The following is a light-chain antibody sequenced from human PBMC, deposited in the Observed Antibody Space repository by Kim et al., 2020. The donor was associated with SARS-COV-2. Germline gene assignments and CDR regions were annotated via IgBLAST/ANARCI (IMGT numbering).Light chain of an antibody. CDR3: SSYAGSNNPV. V-gene: IGLV2-8*01. J-gene: IGLJ1*01. CDR2: EVS. CDR1: SSDVGGYNY. Sequence: QSALTQPPSASGSPGQSVTISCTGTSSDVGGYNYVSWYQQHPGKAPKLMIYEVSKRPSGVPDRFSGSKSGNTASLTVSGLQAEDEAYYYCSSYAGSNNPVIGTGAKVTVL.